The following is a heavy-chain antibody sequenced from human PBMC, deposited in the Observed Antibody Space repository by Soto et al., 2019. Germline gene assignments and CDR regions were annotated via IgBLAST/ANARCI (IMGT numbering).Heavy chain of an antibody. J-gene: IGHJ4*02. CDR1: GGTFSSYA. CDR2: IIPICGTA. D-gene: IGHD3-22*01. V-gene: IGHV1-69*12. CDR3: ARNVDRFLYYYDSSGNLLGY. Sequence: QVQLVQSGAAVKKPGSSVKVSCKASGGTFSSYAIRWVRQAPGQGLEWRGGIIPICGTANYAQQFQGRVPITADESTSTSYMELGSLRSEDTDVYYCARNVDRFLYYYDSSGNLLGYWCQGPLVT.